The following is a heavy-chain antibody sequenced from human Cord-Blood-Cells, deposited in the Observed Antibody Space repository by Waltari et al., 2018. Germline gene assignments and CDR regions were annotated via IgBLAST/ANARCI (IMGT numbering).Heavy chain of an antibody. V-gene: IGHV1-2*02. D-gene: IGHD1-7*01. Sequence: QVQLVQSGAEVKKPGASVKVSCKASGYTFTGYYMNWVRQAPGQGLEWMGWINPNSGGTNYAQKFQGRVTMTRETSISTAYMELSRLGSDDTAVYYCARQLELPRGDSFDYWGQGTLVTVSS. CDR3: ARQLELPRGDSFDY. J-gene: IGHJ4*02. CDR2: INPNSGGT. CDR1: GYTFTGYY.